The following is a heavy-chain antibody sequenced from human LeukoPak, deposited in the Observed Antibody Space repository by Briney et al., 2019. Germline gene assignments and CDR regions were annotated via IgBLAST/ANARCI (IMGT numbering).Heavy chain of an antibody. Sequence: GGSLRLSCAASGFTFSDYGMHWVRQAPGKGLEWVALISYDGGNKFYADSVRDRFTISRDNSKNTLFLQMDSLRIEDTAVYYCAKVFEVRGARRPKDYWGQGTLVIVSS. J-gene: IGHJ4*02. CDR1: GFTFSDYG. V-gene: IGHV3-30*18. D-gene: IGHD3-10*01. CDR2: ISYDGGNK. CDR3: AKVFEVRGARRPKDY.